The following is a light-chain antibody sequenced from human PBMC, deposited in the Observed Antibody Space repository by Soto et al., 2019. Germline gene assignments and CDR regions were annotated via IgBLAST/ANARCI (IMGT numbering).Light chain of an antibody. CDR3: CSYAVSSTYWV. CDR1: SSDVGSYNL. V-gene: IGLV2-23*01. J-gene: IGLJ3*02. CDR2: EGS. Sequence: QSALTQPASVSGSPGQSITISCTGTSSDVGSYNLVSWYQHHPGKAPKLMIYEGSKRPSGVSNRFSGSKSGNTASLTISGLQAEDEAEYYCCSYAVSSTYWVFGGGSKLTVL.